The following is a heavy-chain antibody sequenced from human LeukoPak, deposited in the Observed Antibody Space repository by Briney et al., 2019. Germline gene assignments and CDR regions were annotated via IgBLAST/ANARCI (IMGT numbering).Heavy chain of an antibody. CDR3: ARTRRVAAGTPHFDY. V-gene: IGHV3-11*01. CDR1: GFTFSDYY. D-gene: IGHD6-13*01. CDR2: IGSSGSTI. J-gene: IGHJ4*02. Sequence: GGSLRLSCAASGFTFSDYYVSWIRQAPGKGLEWVSYIGSSGSTIYYADSVKGRFTISRDNAKNSLYLQMNSLRAEDTAVYYCARTRRVAAGTPHFDYWGQGTLVTVSS.